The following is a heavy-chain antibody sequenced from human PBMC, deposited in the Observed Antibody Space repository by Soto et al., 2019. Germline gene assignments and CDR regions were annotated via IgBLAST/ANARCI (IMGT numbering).Heavy chain of an antibody. V-gene: IGHV4-34*01. CDR3: ARWARRGYYYYGMDV. Sequence: KASETLSLTCAVYGGSFSGYYWSWIRQPPGKGLEWIGEINHSGSTNYNPSLKSRVTISVDTSKNQFSLKLSSVTAADTAVYYCARWARRGYYYYGMDVWGQGTTVTVSS. CDR1: GGSFSGYY. J-gene: IGHJ6*02. CDR2: INHSGST.